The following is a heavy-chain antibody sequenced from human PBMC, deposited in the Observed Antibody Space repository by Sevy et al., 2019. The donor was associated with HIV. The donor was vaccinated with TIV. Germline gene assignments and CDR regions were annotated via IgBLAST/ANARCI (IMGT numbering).Heavy chain of an antibody. V-gene: IGHV4-34*01. D-gene: IGHD2-8*02. J-gene: IGHJ5*02. Sequence: SETLSLTCAVYGGSFSGYYWSWIRQPPGKGLEWIGEINHSGSTNYNPSLKSRVTISVDTSKNQFSLKLSSVTAADTAVYYCARTDGRYCTRGVCYTGNWFDPWGQGTLVTVSS. CDR2: INHSGST. CDR3: ARTDGRYCTRGVCYTGNWFDP. CDR1: GGSFSGYY.